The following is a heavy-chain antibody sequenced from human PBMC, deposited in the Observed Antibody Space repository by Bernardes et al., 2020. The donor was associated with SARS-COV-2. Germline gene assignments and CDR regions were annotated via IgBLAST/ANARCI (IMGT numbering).Heavy chain of an antibody. CDR3: ARHAEGDSDSIWGSYREFYGMDV. D-gene: IGHD3-16*02. J-gene: IGHJ6*02. V-gene: IGHV4-59*08. CDR2: IYYSGST. CDR1: GGSISSYY. Sequence: SETLSLTCTVSGGSISSYYWSWIRQPPGKGLEWIGYIYYSGSTNYIPSLKSRVTISMNTSKNQFSLKLSSVTAADTAVYYCARHAEGDSDSIWGSYREFYGMDVWGQGTTVTVSS.